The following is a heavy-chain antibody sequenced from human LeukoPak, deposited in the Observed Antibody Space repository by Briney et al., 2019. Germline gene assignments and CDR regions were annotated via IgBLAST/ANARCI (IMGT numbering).Heavy chain of an antibody. D-gene: IGHD6-13*01. CDR2: IRYDGSNK. Sequence: GGSLRLSCAASGFTFSSYGMHWVRQAPGKGLKWVAFIRYDGSNKYYADSVKGRFTISRDNSKNTLYLQMNSLRAEDTAVYYCAKVLDSLNSSWRYYFDYWGQGTLVTVSS. J-gene: IGHJ4*02. CDR1: GFTFSSYG. V-gene: IGHV3-30*02. CDR3: AKVLDSLNSSWRYYFDY.